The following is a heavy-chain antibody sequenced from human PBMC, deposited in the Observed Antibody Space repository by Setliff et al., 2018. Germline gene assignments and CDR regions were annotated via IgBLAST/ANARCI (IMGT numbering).Heavy chain of an antibody. CDR3: AREGRRYYDSSGYSYDPYYYYYMDV. D-gene: IGHD3-22*01. Sequence: ASVKVSCKASGYTFTNYGISWVRQAPGQGLEWMGWISAYNDNTNYAQKVQGRVTMTTDTSTSTAYMELRSLTSDDTAVYYCAREGRRYYDSSGYSYDPYYYYYMDVWGKGTTVTVSS. V-gene: IGHV1-18*01. J-gene: IGHJ6*03. CDR1: GYTFTNYG. CDR2: ISAYNDNT.